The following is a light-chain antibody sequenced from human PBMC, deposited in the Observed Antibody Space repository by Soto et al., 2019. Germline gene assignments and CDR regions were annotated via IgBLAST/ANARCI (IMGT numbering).Light chain of an antibody. V-gene: IGKV3-20*01. CDR1: QSVRSS. CDR3: QQYGSSVT. J-gene: IGKJ4*01. Sequence: EIVLTQSPDTLSLSPGERATLSCRASQSVRSSLAWYQQKPGQAPRLLIYDASNRATGIPGTFSGSGSGTDFTLTISRLEPEDFAVYYCQQYGSSVTFGGGTKVEIK. CDR2: DAS.